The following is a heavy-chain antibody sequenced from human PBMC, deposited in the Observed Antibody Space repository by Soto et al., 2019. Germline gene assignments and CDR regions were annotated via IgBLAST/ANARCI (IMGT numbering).Heavy chain of an antibody. CDR2: IRYSGST. CDR1: GGSISSGDYY. D-gene: IGHD5-18*01. V-gene: IGHV4-30-4*01. Sequence: SETLSLTCTVSGGSISSGDYYWSWIRQPPGKGLEWIGYIRYSGSTHFHPSLKSRLTMSVDTSKNQFSLKLNSVTAADTAVYYCARATAKVPRRRYGMDVWGPGTTVTVSS. CDR3: ARATAKVPRRRYGMDV. J-gene: IGHJ6*02.